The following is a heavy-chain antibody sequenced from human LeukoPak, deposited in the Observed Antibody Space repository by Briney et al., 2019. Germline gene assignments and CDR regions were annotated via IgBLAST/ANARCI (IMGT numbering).Heavy chain of an antibody. CDR3: AKSNGYGLVDI. D-gene: IGHD3-10*01. CDR1: GGSFSGYY. CDR2: INHSGST. V-gene: IGHV4-34*01. Sequence: PSETLSLTCAVYGGSFSGYYWSWIRQPPGKGLEWIGEINHSGSTNYNPSLKSRVTISVDTPKNQFFLKLSSVTAADTAVYYCAKSNGYGLVDIWGQGTMVTVSS. J-gene: IGHJ3*02.